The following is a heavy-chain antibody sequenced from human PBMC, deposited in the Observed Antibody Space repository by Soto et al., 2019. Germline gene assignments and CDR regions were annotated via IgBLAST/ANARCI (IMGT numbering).Heavy chain of an antibody. J-gene: IGHJ3*02. D-gene: IGHD6-19*01. V-gene: IGHV3-30*18. CDR3: AKSKTYSSGWYAFDI. CDR2: ISYDGSNK. CDR1: GFTFSSYG. Sequence: GGSLRLSCGASGFTFSSYGMHWVRQAPGKGLEWVAVISYDGSNKYYADSVKGRFTISRDNSKNTLYLQMNSLRAEDTAVYYCAKSKTYSSGWYAFDIWGQGTMVTVSS.